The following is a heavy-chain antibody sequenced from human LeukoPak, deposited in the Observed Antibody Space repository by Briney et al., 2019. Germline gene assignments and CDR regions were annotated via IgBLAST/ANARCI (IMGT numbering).Heavy chain of an antibody. D-gene: IGHD3-22*01. CDR1: GFTFNNYA. CDR2: VTGSGSST. Sequence: GGSLRLSCAASGFTFNNYAMSWVRQALGKGLEWVSAVTGSGSSTYYADSVKGRFAISRDNSKNTLYLQMNSLRAEDTAVYYCAKADNSGYYYVYWGQGTLVTVSS. CDR3: AKADNSGYYYVY. V-gene: IGHV3-23*01. J-gene: IGHJ4*02.